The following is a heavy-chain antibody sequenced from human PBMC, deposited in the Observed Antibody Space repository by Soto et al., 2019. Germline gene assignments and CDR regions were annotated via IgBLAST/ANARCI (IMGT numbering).Heavy chain of an antibody. J-gene: IGHJ3*02. CDR2: IYTSGST. CDR3: ATDYGDYGGPFPHAFDI. CDR1: GGSISGYY. D-gene: IGHD4-17*01. V-gene: IGHV4-4*07. Sequence: SETLSLTCTVSGGSISGYYWSWIRQPAGKGLEWIGRIYTSGSTNYNPSLKSRVTMSVDTSKDQFSLKLSSVTAADTAVYYCATDYGDYGGPFPHAFDIWGQGTMVTVSS.